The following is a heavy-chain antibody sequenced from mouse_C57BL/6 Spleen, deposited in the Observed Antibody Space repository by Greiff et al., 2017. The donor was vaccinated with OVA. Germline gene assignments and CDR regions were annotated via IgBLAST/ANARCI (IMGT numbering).Heavy chain of an antibody. Sequence: EVMLVESGGGLVKPGGSLKLSCAASGFTFSDYGMHWVRQAPEKGLEWVAYISSGSSTIYYADTVTGRFTISRDNAKNTLFLQMTSLRSEDTAMYYCARGGTLDYWGQGTTLTVSS. J-gene: IGHJ2*01. V-gene: IGHV5-17*01. D-gene: IGHD3-3*01. CDR1: GFTFSDYG. CDR2: ISSGSSTI. CDR3: ARGGTLDY.